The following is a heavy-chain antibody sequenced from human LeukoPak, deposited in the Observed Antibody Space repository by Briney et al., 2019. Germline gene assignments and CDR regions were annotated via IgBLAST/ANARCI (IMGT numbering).Heavy chain of an antibody. CDR2: MDHTGST. D-gene: IGHD6-13*01. Sequence: PSETLSLTCTVSGVSIISYYWSWIRQPPGKGLEWIGYMDHTGSTYSIPSLKSRVAISVDTSKNQFSLKLSSVTAADTAVYYCARRHRSSWSDFDYWGQGTLVTVSS. J-gene: IGHJ4*02. V-gene: IGHV4-59*08. CDR3: ARRHRSSWSDFDY. CDR1: GVSIISYY.